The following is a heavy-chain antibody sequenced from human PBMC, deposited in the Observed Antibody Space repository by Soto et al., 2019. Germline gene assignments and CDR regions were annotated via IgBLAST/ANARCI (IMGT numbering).Heavy chain of an antibody. CDR1: GFIFSNYA. Sequence: QMRLVESGGGVVQPGNSLRLSCAASGFIFSNYAMHWVRQAPGKGLEWVALISYDGRYIYYADSVKGRFAISRDNSKKSVELLMNSLRREDTAVYYCARDVIDYVLDVWGQGTTVNVSS. D-gene: IGHD2-21*01. J-gene: IGHJ6*02. CDR2: ISYDGRYI. V-gene: IGHV3-30*03. CDR3: ARDVIDYVLDV.